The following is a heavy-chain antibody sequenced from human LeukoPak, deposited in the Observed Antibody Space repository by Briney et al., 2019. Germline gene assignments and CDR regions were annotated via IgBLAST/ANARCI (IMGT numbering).Heavy chain of an antibody. V-gene: IGHV3-9*01. CDR2: ISWNSGSI. D-gene: IGHD6-13*01. CDR1: GFTFDDYA. Sequence: PGGSLRLSCAASGFTFDDYAMHWVRQAPGKGLEWVSGISWNSGSIGYADSVKGRFTISRDNAKNSLYLQMNSLRAEDTALYYCAKGRTYDSSSWYFYYFDYWGQGTLVTVSS. J-gene: IGHJ4*01. CDR3: AKGRTYDSSSWYFYYFDY.